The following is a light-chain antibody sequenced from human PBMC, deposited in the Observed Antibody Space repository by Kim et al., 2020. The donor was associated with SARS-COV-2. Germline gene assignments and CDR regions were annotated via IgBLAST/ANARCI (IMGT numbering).Light chain of an antibody. Sequence: EIVLTQSPATLSLSPGERATLSCRASQSVGNSLAWYQQKPGQAPRLLFYDASDRARGLPPRFSAYGFGTDFTLTINSLEPEDFAVYYWQQRGSRASHTFGQGTKLEI. V-gene: IGKV3-11*01. CDR3: QQRGSRASHT. J-gene: IGKJ2*01. CDR2: DAS. CDR1: QSVGNS.